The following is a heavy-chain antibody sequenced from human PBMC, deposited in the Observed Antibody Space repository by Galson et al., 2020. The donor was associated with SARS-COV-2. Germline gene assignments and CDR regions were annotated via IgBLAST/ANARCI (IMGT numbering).Heavy chain of an antibody. CDR2: ISAYNGNT. D-gene: IGHD2-2*01. Sequence: ASVKVSCKASGYTFTSYGISWVRQAPGQGLEWMGWISAYNGNTNYAQKLQGRVTMTTDTSTSTAYMELRSLRSDDTAVYYCARTLVPAAELYYYYGMDVWGQGTTVTVSS. CDR1: GYTFTSYG. V-gene: IGHV1-18*01. CDR3: ARTLVPAAELYYYYGMDV. J-gene: IGHJ6*02.